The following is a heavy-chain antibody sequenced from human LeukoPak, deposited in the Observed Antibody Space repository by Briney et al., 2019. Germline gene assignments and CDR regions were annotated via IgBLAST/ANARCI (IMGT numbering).Heavy chain of an antibody. CDR1: GFRVTNDY. Sequence: GGSLRLSCAVSGFRVTNDYMNWVRQAPGKGLEWVSYISSSGSTIYYADSVKGRFTISRDNAKNSLYLQMNSLRAEDTAVYYCARDRQQLVPTPYYFDYWGQGTLVTVSS. CDR2: ISSSGSTI. V-gene: IGHV3-11*01. CDR3: ARDRQQLVPTPYYFDY. D-gene: IGHD6-13*01. J-gene: IGHJ4*02.